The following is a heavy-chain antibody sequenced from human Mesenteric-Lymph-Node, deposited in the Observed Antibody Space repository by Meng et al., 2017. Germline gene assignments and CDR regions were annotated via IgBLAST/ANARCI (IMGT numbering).Heavy chain of an antibody. V-gene: IGHV1-3*01. Sequence: ASVKVSCKASGYTFTSYAMHWVRQAPGQRLEWMGWINAGNGNTKYSQKFQGRVTMTRDTSISTAYMELSRLRSDDTAVYYCASAGGDSSGYYFPLFDYWGQGTLVTVSS. CDR2: INAGNGNT. D-gene: IGHD3-22*01. J-gene: IGHJ4*02. CDR3: ASAGGDSSGYYFPLFDY. CDR1: GYTFTSYA.